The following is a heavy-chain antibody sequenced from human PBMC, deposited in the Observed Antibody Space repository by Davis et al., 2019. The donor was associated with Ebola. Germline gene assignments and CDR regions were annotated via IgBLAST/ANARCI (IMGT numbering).Heavy chain of an antibody. V-gene: IGHV3-23*01. CDR2: ISGSGGST. CDR3: ASWGFEDYYYYGMDV. D-gene: IGHD3-16*01. Sequence: GESLKISCAASGFTFSSYAMSWVRQAPGKGLEWVSAISGSGGSTYYADSVKGRFTISRDNSKNTLYLQMNSLRAEDTAVYYCASWGFEDYYYYGMDVWGQGTTVTVSS. CDR1: GFTFSSYA. J-gene: IGHJ6*02.